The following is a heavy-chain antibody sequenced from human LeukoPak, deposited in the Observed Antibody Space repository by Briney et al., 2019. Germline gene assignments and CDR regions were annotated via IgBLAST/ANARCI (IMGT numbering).Heavy chain of an antibody. CDR3: ARTAPSSGSYGEFVY. D-gene: IGHD3-10*01. J-gene: IGHJ4*02. CDR2: IYPGDSDT. Sequence: GESLKISCKGSGYNLNSHWIGWVRQMPGKGLEWMGIIYPGDSDTRYSPSFQGQVTISADKSISTAYLQWSSLKASDTAMYYCARTAPSSGSYGEFVYWGQGTLVIVSS. V-gene: IGHV5-51*01. CDR1: GYNLNSHW.